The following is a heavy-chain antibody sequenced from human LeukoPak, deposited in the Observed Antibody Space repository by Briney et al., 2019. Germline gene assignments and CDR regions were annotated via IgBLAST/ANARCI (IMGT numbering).Heavy chain of an antibody. V-gene: IGHV6-1*01. D-gene: IGHD1-26*01. J-gene: IGHJ5*01. CDR2: TYYRSKWNN. CDR3: ARLVGASWFDS. CDR1: GDSVSTNSAT. Sequence: SQTLSLTCAISGDSVSTNSATWTWLRQSPSRGLEWLGSTYYRSKWNNDYAASMKSRITINPDTSKNQFSLQLNSVTPEDTAVYYCARLVGASWFDSWGQGTLVTVSS.